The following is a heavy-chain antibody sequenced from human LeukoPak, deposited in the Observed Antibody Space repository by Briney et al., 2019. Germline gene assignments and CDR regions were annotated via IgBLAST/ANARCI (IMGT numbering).Heavy chain of an antibody. J-gene: IGHJ4*02. CDR1: GYTFTRYD. Sequence: GASVKVSCKASGYTFTRYDINWVRQATGQGLEWMGWVNPNSGYTGYAQKFQGRVTITRDTSINTAYMELSSLRSEDTAVCYCARVDGSPDSWGQGTLVTVSS. D-gene: IGHD2-15*01. V-gene: IGHV1-8*03. CDR2: VNPNSGYT. CDR3: ARVDGSPDS.